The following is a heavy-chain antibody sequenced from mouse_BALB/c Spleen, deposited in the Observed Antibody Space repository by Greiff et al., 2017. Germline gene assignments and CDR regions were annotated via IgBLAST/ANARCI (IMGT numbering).Heavy chain of an antibody. CDR2: IRSKSNNYAT. V-gene: IGHV10-1*02. CDR1: GFTFNTYA. Sequence: EVQVVESGGGLVQPKGSLKLSCAASGFTFNTYAMNWVRQAPGKGLEWVARIRSKSNNYATYYADSVKDRFTISRDDSQSMLYLQMNNLKTEDTAMYYCVRPDGYYSGFAYWGQGTLVTVSA. J-gene: IGHJ3*01. CDR3: VRPDGYYSGFAY. D-gene: IGHD2-3*01.